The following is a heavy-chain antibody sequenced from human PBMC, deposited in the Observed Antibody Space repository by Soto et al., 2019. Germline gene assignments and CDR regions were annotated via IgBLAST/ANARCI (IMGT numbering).Heavy chain of an antibody. D-gene: IGHD4-4*01. CDR3: ARDPTTGSY. J-gene: IGHJ4*02. Sequence: HPGGSLRLSCAASGFTFSTYKMNWVRQAPGKGLEWVSYISSSSSSIYYADSVRGRFTTSRDNAKNLLYLQMNSLRAEDTAVYYCARDPTTGSYRGQGTVVTVSS. V-gene: IGHV3-48*01. CDR2: ISSSSSSI. CDR1: GFTFSTYK.